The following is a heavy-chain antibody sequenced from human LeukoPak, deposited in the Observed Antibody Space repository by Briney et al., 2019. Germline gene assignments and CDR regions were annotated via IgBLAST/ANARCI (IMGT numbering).Heavy chain of an antibody. CDR1: GDSISSNSAA. CDR3: ARGLGVIVLGLGAVDI. V-gene: IGHV6-1*01. CDR2: TYYRSKWYN. Sequence: SQTLSLTCAISGDSISSNSAAWNWIRQSPSRGLEWLGRTYYRSKWYNDYTVAVKSRITINPDTSKNQFSLQLNSVTPEDTAVYYCARGLGVIVLGLGAVDIWGQGTMVTVSS. J-gene: IGHJ3*02. D-gene: IGHD2/OR15-2a*01.